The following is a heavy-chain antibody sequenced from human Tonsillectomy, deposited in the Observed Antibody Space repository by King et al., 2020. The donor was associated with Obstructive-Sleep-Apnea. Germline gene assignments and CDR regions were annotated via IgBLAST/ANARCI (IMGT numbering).Heavy chain of an antibody. CDR2: IYYLGCT. V-gene: IGHV4-31*03. CDR1: VGSISSGGYY. J-gene: IGHJ5*02. CDR3: ARDPTGVNWFDP. Sequence: LQLQESGPGLVKPSQTLSLTCTVSVGSISSGGYYWSWIRQHPGKGPEWIGYIYYLGCTYYNPSLKRRVTISLDKAKNQFSLNLSSVTAADTAVYYCARDPTGVNWFDPWGQGTLVTVSS. D-gene: IGHD2-8*02.